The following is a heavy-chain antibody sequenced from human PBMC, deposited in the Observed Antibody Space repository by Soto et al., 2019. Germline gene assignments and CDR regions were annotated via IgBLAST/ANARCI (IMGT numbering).Heavy chain of an antibody. D-gene: IGHD7-27*01. CDR1: GGTFSSYA. CDR2: IIPIFGTA. V-gene: IGHV1-69*12. Sequence: QVQLVQSGAEVKKPGSSVKVSCKASGGTFSSYAISWVRQAPGQGLEWMGGIIPIFGTANYAQKFQGRVTITAAEPTSTDYMELSSLRSEDTAVSYFARETGEAGNYSGMDVWGQGTTVTVSS. J-gene: IGHJ6*02. CDR3: ARETGEAGNYSGMDV.